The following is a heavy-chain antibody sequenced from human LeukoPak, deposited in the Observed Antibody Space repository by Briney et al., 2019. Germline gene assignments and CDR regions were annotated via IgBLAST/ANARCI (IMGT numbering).Heavy chain of an antibody. CDR2: INHRGTT. V-gene: IGHV4-34*01. CDR1: GGSLSVYY. J-gene: IGHJ5*02. CDR3: MRDGGSSNYWFDP. D-gene: IGHD4-11*01. Sequence: SETLSLTCAVYGGSLSVYYWSWIRQPLGKGLEWIGEINHRGTTNYNPSLKSRVTISVDTSKNQFSLKLSSVTAADTAVYYCMRDGGSSNYWFDPWGQGTLVTVSS.